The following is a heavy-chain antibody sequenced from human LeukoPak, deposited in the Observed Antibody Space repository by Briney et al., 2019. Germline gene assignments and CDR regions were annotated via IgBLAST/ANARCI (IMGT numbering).Heavy chain of an antibody. V-gene: IGHV3-48*03. CDR1: GFTFSSYE. CDR3: DSSGWYEQFDY. Sequence: GGSLRLSCAASGFTFSSYEMNWVRQAPGKGLEWVSYISSSGSTIYYADSVKGRFTISRDNAKNSLYLQMNSLRAEDTAVYYCDSSGWYEQFDYWGQGTLVTVSS. D-gene: IGHD6-19*01. CDR2: ISSSGSTI. J-gene: IGHJ4*02.